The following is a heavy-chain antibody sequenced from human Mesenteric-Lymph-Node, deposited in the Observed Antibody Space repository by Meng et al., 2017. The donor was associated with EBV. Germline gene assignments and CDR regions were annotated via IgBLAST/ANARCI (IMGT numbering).Heavy chain of an antibody. D-gene: IGHD2-8*02. CDR1: GGSLSGAY. V-gene: IGHV4-34*02. CDR3: ARRPTGIDY. Sequence: QVQLQQWGGGRLKPPATLSPPCAVNGGSLSGAYWNWIRQPPGKGLEWIGEIIHGGSPSYNPSLKSRVTISIDTSKNQLSLMLSSVTAADTAVYYCARRPTGIDYWGQGTLVTVSS. CDR2: IIHGGSP. J-gene: IGHJ4*02.